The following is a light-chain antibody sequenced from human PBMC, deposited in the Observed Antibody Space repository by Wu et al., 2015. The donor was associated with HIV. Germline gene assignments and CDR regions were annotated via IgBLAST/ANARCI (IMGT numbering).Light chain of an antibody. CDR3: QQYQVYPYS. CDR2: AAS. CDR1: QDIRRY. J-gene: IGKJ2*03. Sequence: AIWITQSPSSLSASTGDRVTITCRASQDIRRYLAWYQQRPGKAPNLLIYAASTLQSGVPSRFSGSGSGTDFTLTINYLESEDFATYYCQQYQVYPYSFGQGTKLGMK. V-gene: IGKV1-8*01.